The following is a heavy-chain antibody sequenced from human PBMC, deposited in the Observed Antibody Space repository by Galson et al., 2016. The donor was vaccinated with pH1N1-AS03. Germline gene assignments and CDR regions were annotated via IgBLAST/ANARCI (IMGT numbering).Heavy chain of an antibody. J-gene: IGHJ6*02. D-gene: IGHD1-1*01. V-gene: IGHV3-23*01. CDR1: GFTFTDFA. CDR2: TSSSGGST. Sequence: SLRLSCATSGFTFTDFAVSWVRQAPGRGLEWVSATSSSGGSTYYAESVKGRFTISRDYSKNTVDPQMNSLIAEDKAVYYCAKDRNDYRLHYFSGSDVWGQGTTVIVSS. CDR3: AKDRNDYRLHYFSGSDV.